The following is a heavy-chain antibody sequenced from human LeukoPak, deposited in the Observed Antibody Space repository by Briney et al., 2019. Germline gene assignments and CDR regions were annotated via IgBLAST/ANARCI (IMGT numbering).Heavy chain of an antibody. V-gene: IGHV3-21*01. CDR2: ISSSSSYI. D-gene: IGHD3-3*01. Sequence: GSLRLSCAASGFTFSSYSMNWVRQAPGKGLEWVSSISSSSSYIYYADSVKGRFTISRDNAKNSLYLQMNSLRAEDTAVYYCARVSPVDYDFWSGYPRYYYYMDVWGKGTTVTVSS. CDR3: ARVSPVDYDFWSGYPRYYYYMDV. J-gene: IGHJ6*03. CDR1: GFTFSSYS.